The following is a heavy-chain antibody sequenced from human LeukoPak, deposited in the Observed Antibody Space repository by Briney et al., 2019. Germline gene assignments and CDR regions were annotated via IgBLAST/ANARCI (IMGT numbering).Heavy chain of an antibody. Sequence: PSETLSLTCIVSGGSISSYYWSWIRQPAGKGLEWIGRIYTSRSTNYNPSLKSRVTMSVDTSKNQFSLKLSSVTAADTAVYYCARDLVEFGQWLGDYFDYWGQGTLVTVSS. CDR1: GGSISSYY. V-gene: IGHV4-4*07. CDR3: ARDLVEFGQWLGDYFDY. J-gene: IGHJ4*02. D-gene: IGHD6-19*01. CDR2: IYTSRST.